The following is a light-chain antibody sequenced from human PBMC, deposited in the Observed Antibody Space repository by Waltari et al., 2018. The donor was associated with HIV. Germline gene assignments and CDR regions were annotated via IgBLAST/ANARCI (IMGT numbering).Light chain of an antibody. J-gene: IGLJ6*01. V-gene: IGLV2-8*01. CDR1: SSDAGGYEY. CDR3: ASYGDTNRVL. CDR2: ESN. Sequence: QSALTPPPPASGSLGQSVTISCTGTSSDAGGYEYVSWYQQHPDKAPKLIIYESNKRPSGVPDRFSGSKSDNTASLTVAGLQDDDEAHYYCASYGDTNRVLFGGGTRVTVL.